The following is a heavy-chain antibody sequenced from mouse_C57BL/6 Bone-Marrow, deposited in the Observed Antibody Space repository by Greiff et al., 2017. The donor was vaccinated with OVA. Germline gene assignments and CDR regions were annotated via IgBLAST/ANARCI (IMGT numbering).Heavy chain of an antibody. CDR1: GFTFSSYG. V-gene: IGHV5-6*01. J-gene: IGHJ3*01. D-gene: IGHD1-1*01. Sequence: EVQGVESGGDLVKPGGSLKLSCAASGFTFSSYGMSWVRQTPDKRLEWVATISSGGSYTYYPDSVKGRFTISRDNAKNTLYLQMSSLKSEDTAMYYCARPLPYYYGSSGFAYWGQGTLVTVSA. CDR3: ARPLPYYYGSSGFAY. CDR2: ISSGGSYT.